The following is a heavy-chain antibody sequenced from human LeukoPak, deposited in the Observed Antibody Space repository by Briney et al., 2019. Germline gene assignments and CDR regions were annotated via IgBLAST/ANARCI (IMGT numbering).Heavy chain of an antibody. CDR1: GFTFSSYG. D-gene: IGHD6-13*01. CDR2: IWDDGSNK. CDR3: ANVGSRWHGRGVVWFDP. Sequence: TGGSLRLSCAASGFTFSSYGMHWVRQAPGKGLEWVAVIWDDGSNKYYADSVKGRFTISRDNAKNTLYLQLNILRAEDTAVYYRANVGSRWHGRGVVWFDPWGQGTLVTVSS. V-gene: IGHV3-33*06. J-gene: IGHJ5*02.